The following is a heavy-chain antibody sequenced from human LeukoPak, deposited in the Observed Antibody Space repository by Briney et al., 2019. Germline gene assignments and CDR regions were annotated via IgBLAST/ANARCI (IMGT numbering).Heavy chain of an antibody. CDR2: MNPNSGNT. V-gene: IGHV1-8*01. J-gene: IGHJ4*02. D-gene: IGHD6-13*01. CDR3: ARELRVIAAAGRACYFDY. Sequence: GASVKVSCKASGYTFTSYDINWVRQATGQGLEWMGWMNPNSGNTGYAQKFQGRVTITRDTSASTAYMELSSLRSEDTAVYYCARELRVIAAAGRACYFDYWGQGTLVTVSS. CDR1: GYTFTSYD.